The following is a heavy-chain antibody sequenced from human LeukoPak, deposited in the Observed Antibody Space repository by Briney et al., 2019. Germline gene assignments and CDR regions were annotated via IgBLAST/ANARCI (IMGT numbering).Heavy chain of an antibody. V-gene: IGHV5-51*01. CDR2: IYPGEFDI. Sequence: GESLQISCKGSGSIFTNYWIGWVRRLPGKGLEWMGLIYPGEFDIRYSPSFQGQVTISADKSISTAYLQWSSLKAPDTAMYYCARHAFHNDNSDYYFAHWGQGTLVTVSS. CDR1: GSIFTNYW. J-gene: IGHJ4*02. CDR3: ARHAFHNDNSDYYFAH. D-gene: IGHD3-22*01.